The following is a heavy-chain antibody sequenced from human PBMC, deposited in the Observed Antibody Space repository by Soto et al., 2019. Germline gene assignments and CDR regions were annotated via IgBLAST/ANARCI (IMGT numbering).Heavy chain of an antibody. CDR3: AKVAAYGNYRCNY. Sequence: QVQLVESGGGLVKPGGSLRLSCAASGFTFSDYYMSWIRQAPGKGLEWVSYISNSGGSTNYADAVKGRFTVSRENAKNSLSLQMNNLRADDTAVYYCAKVAAYGNYRCNYGGQGAMVTVSS. CDR1: GFTFSDYY. V-gene: IGHV3-11*06. CDR2: ISNSGGST. D-gene: IGHD4-17*01. J-gene: IGHJ4*02.